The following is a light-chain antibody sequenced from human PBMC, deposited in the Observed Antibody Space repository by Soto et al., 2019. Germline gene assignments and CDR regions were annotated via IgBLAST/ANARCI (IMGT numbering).Light chain of an antibody. Sequence: DIVMTQSADSLAVSLGERATINCKSSQSVLYNCDNKNYLAWYQQKPGQPPKLLIYWASTRDSGVPDRFSGSGSGADFTLTISSLQAEDVAVYYCQQYYTTLSFGGGTKVEIK. CDR2: WAS. CDR3: QQYYTTLS. J-gene: IGKJ4*01. CDR1: QSVLYNCDNKNY. V-gene: IGKV4-1*01.